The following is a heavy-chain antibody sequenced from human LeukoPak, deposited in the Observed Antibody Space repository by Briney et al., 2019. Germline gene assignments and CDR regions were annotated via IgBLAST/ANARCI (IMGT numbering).Heavy chain of an antibody. V-gene: IGHV4-4*02. Sequence: SETLSLTCAVSGGSISSSNWWSWVRPPPGKGLEWIGEIYHSGSTNYNPSLKSRVTISVDKSKNQFSLKLSSVTAADTAVYYCARWGSETGTNFDYWGQGTLVTVSS. CDR1: GGSISSSNW. CDR3: ARWGSETGTNFDY. J-gene: IGHJ4*02. CDR2: IYHSGST. D-gene: IGHD1/OR15-1a*01.